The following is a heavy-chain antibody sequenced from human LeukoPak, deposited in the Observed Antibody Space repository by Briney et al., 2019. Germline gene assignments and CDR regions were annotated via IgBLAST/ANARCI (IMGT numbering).Heavy chain of an antibody. CDR1: GFTFSNYW. V-gene: IGHV3-74*01. Sequence: GGSLRLSCAASGFTFSNYWMHWVRQDPGKGLVWVSFINPDGSTTYYADSVKGRFTISRDNSKNTLYLQMNSLRAEDTAVYYCAKLRSYCSGGSCYDYWGQGTLVTVSS. D-gene: IGHD2-15*01. J-gene: IGHJ4*02. CDR2: INPDGSTT. CDR3: AKLRSYCSGGSCYDY.